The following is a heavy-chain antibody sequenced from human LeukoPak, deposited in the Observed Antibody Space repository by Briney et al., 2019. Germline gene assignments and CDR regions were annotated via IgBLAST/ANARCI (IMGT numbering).Heavy chain of an antibody. V-gene: IGHV3-30*02. CDR3: AKILYNWNDGGFDY. Sequence: GGSLRLSWAASGFSFITYGIHWVRQAPGKGLEWVAFIRYDGSNRFYADSVRGRFTISRDNSKNTVYLQMNSLRAEDTAVYYCAKILYNWNDGGFDYWGQGTLVTVSS. D-gene: IGHD1-20*01. CDR1: GFSFITYG. J-gene: IGHJ4*02. CDR2: IRYDGSNR.